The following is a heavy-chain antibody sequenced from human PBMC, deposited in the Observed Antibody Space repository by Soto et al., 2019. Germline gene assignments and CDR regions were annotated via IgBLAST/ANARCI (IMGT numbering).Heavy chain of an antibody. CDR1: GDTFSNYV. CDR2: IVPIFRTA. Sequence: QVQLVQSGAEVKKPGSSVKVACKGSGDTFSNYVINWVRQAPGQGLEWMGAIVPIFRTANYAQKFKGRVTIAADDSTIRAYMELSGLRSDDPATYYCASDTSAPGSCREEASNIWGQGTLFTVSS. CDR3: ASDTSAPGSCREEASNI. D-gene: IGHD2-15*01. J-gene: IGHJ3*02. V-gene: IGHV1-69*12.